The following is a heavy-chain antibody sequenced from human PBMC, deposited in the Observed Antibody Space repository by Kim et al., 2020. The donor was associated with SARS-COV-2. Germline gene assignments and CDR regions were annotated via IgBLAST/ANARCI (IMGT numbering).Heavy chain of an antibody. CDR3: AKDKRYGSGSYFDY. V-gene: IGHV3-23*01. J-gene: IGHJ4*02. D-gene: IGHD3-10*01. Sequence: DSGKGRFTSSRDNSKNTLYLQMNSLRAEDTAVYYCAKDKRYGSGSYFDYWGQGTLVTVSS.